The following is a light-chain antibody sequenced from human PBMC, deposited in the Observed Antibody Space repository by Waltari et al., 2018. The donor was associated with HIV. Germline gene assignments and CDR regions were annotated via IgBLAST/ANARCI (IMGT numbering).Light chain of an antibody. CDR3: SSNTHSGACV. CDR2: DVS. Sequence: QSALTQPASVSGSPGQSITIPCAGTSSDVGRYNYVSWYQQHPGKAPKLIIYDVSNRPSGVSNRFSGSKSGNTASLTISGLQSEDEAEYYCSSNTHSGACVFGGGTKLTVL. CDR1: SSDVGRYNY. V-gene: IGLV2-14*03. J-gene: IGLJ3*02.